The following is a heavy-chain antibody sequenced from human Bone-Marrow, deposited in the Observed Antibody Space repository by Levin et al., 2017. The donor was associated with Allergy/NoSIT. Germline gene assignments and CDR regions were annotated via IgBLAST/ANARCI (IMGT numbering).Heavy chain of an antibody. D-gene: IGHD3-10*01. V-gene: IGHV3-23*01. CDR1: GFTFSSYA. J-gene: IGHJ5*02. CDR2: ISGSGGST. Sequence: PGGSLRLSCAASGFTFSSYAMSWVRQAPGKGLEWVSAISGSGGSTYYADSVKGRFTISRDNSKNTLYLQMNSLRAEDTAVYYCADNYYGSGRENWFDPWGQGTLVTVSS. CDR3: ADNYYGSGRENWFDP.